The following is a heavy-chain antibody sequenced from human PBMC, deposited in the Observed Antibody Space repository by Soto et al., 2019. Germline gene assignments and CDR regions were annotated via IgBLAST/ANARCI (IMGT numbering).Heavy chain of an antibody. CDR2: ISYAGSNK. J-gene: IGHJ4*02. Sequence: QVQLVESGGGVVQPGRSLRLSCAASGFTFSSYSMHWVRQAPGKGLEWVAVISYAGSNKYDSDSVKGRFTISRENSQNSLYQQMDSRRDEDTAVYYCARDWGHCGGDCYSGFDYWGQGTLVTVSS. CDR3: ARDWGHCGGDCYSGFDY. D-gene: IGHD2-21*02. V-gene: IGHV3-30-3*01. CDR1: GFTFSSYS.